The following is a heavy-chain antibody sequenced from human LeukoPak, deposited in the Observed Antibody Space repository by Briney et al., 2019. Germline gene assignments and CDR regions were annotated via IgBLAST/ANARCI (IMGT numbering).Heavy chain of an antibody. D-gene: IGHD6-13*01. CDR1: GYTFTSYY. V-gene: IGHV1-46*01. J-gene: IGHJ6*03. CDR3: ASTEYSSSWYDYYYYMDV. CDR2: INPSGGST. Sequence: ASVKVSCKASGYTFTSYYMHWVRQAPGQGLEWMGIINPSGGSTSYAQKFQGRVTMTRDMSTSTAYMELSSLRSEDTAVYYCASTEYSSSWYDYYYYMDVWGKGTTVTVSS.